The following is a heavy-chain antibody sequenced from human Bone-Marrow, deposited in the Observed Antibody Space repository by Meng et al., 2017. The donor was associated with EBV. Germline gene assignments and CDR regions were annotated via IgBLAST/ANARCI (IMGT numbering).Heavy chain of an antibody. V-gene: IGHV1-69*01. CDR3: ARDSDILTGPGGY. D-gene: IGHD3-9*01. Sequence: QVQLVQSGAGVKKPGASVKVSCKASGGTFSSYAISWVRQAPGQGLERMGGIIPIFGTANYAQKFQGRVTITADESTSTAYMELSSLRSEDTAVYYCARDSDILTGPGGYWGQGTLVTVSS. J-gene: IGHJ4*02. CDR1: GGTFSSYA. CDR2: IIPIFGTA.